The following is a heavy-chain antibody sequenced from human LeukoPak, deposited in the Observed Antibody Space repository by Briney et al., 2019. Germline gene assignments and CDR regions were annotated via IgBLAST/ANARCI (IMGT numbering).Heavy chain of an antibody. V-gene: IGHV1-3*01. Sequence: GASVKVSCKASGYTFTSYAMHWVRQAPGQRLEWMGWINAGNGNTKYSQKFQGRVTITKDTSTSTAYMELSSLRSDDTAVYYCARESDDFWSGYSLPDYWGQGTLVTVSS. CDR1: GYTFTSYA. J-gene: IGHJ4*02. CDR3: ARESDDFWSGYSLPDY. D-gene: IGHD3-3*01. CDR2: INAGNGNT.